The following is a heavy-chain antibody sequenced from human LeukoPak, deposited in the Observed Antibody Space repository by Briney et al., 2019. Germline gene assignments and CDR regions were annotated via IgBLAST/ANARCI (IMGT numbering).Heavy chain of an antibody. CDR3: ARDSPIYYDSGGYDAGHY. Sequence: ASAKVSCKASGYTFTTYGISWVRQAPGQGLEWMGWISAYNGNTNYAQKLQGRVTMTTDTSTSTAYMELRSLRSDDTAVYYCARDSPIYYDSGGYDAGHYWGQGTLVTVSS. CDR2: ISAYNGNT. CDR1: GYTFTTYG. D-gene: IGHD3-22*01. J-gene: IGHJ4*02. V-gene: IGHV1-18*01.